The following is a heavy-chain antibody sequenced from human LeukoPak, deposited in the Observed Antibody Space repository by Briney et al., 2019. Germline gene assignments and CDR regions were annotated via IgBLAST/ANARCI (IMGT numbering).Heavy chain of an antibody. V-gene: IGHV3-21*01. CDR2: ISGSNSYI. CDR1: GFTFNSYS. Sequence: GGSLRLSCAASGFTFNSYSMNWVRQAPGKGLEWVSSISGSNSYIYYADSMKGRFTISRDYSKNTLYLQMNSLRTEDTAVYYCARESESYDSSGSTFNYWGQGTLVTVSS. CDR3: ARESESYDSSGSTFNY. D-gene: IGHD3-22*01. J-gene: IGHJ4*02.